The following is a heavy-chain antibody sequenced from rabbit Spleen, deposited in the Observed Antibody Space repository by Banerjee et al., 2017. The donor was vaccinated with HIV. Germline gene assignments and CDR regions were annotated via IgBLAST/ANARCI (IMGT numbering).Heavy chain of an antibody. D-gene: IGHD4-1*01. CDR2: IYAGGSGST. CDR3: ARVSESSGWGEDL. CDR1: GVSFSSSSY. Sequence: QSLVESGGGLVKPGASLTLTCTASGVSFSSSSYMCWVRQAPGKGLEWIACIYAGGSGSTAYASWAKGQFTVSKTSSTTVTLQLNSLTAADTATYFCARVSESSGWGEDLWGPGTLVTVS. V-gene: IGHV1S40*01. J-gene: IGHJ4*01.